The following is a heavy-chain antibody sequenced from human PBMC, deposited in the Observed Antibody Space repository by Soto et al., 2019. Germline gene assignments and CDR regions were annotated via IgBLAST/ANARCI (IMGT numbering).Heavy chain of an antibody. V-gene: IGHV3-48*02. CDR2: ISSRSTTM. Sequence: GGSLRLSCAASGFTCSSYSMNWVRQAPGKGLEWISEISSRSTTMYYADSVKGRFTISRDNAKNSLYLQMNSLRDEDTAVYYLARDGGPSNYSGMDVWGKGTTVTVSS. CDR3: ARDGGPSNYSGMDV. J-gene: IGHJ6*04. CDR1: GFTCSSYS.